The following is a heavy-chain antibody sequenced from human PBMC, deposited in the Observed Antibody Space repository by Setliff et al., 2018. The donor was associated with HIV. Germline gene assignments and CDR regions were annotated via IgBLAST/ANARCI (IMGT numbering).Heavy chain of an antibody. Sequence: GGSLRLSCAASGFIFNTYGMHWVRQAPGKGLEWVAVIWYDGSNKYYADSVKGRFTISRDNSKNTLYLQMNSLRAEDTAVYYCAKSREKGNYYNVNFDYWGQGALVTAPQ. CDR3: AKSREKGNYYNVNFDY. CDR2: IWYDGSNK. D-gene: IGHD3-10*01. CDR1: GFIFNTYG. V-gene: IGHV3-33*06. J-gene: IGHJ4*02.